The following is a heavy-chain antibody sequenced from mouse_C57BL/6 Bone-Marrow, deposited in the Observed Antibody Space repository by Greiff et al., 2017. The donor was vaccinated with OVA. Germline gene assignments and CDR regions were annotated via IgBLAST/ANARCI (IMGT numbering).Heavy chain of an antibody. Sequence: EVQLQQSGPELVKPGASVKIPCKASGYTFTDYNMDWVKQSHGKSLEWIGDINPNNGGTIYNQKFKGKATLTVDKSSSTAYMELRSLTSEDTAVYYCARGLGPHWYFDVWGTGTTVTVSS. CDR1: GYTFTDYN. CDR3: ARGLGPHWYFDV. D-gene: IGHD4-1*01. J-gene: IGHJ1*03. CDR2: INPNNGGT. V-gene: IGHV1-18*01.